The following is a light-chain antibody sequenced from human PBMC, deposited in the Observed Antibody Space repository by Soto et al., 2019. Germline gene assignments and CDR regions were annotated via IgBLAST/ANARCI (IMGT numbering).Light chain of an antibody. CDR3: NSFTSGHTLPYV. CDR1: NSDIGSYNY. V-gene: IGLV2-14*01. Sequence: QSVLTQPASVSGSSGQSITISCSGTNSDIGSYNYVSWYLQHPGKAPKLIVFEVSNRPSGISDRFSGSKSGNTAYLTISGRQTEDEAVYYCNSFTSGHTLPYVLGHGTKLTV. CDR2: EVS. J-gene: IGLJ1*01.